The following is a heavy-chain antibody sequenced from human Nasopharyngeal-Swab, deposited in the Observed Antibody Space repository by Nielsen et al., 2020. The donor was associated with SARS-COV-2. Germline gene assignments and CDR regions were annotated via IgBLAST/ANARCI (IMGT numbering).Heavy chain of an antibody. D-gene: IGHD5-12*01. J-gene: IGHJ6*02. CDR3: AKDRDSGDDSGEYYHYYGMDV. CDR2: ISGADDST. V-gene: IGHV3-23*01. Sequence: GSSLRPSLSPSGFISKNYAMNGFRQAPARGLEWVSAISGADDSTKYADSVKGRFTISRDNSKNTLDLQMNSLRAEDTAMYYCAKDRDSGDDSGEYYHYYGMDVWGQGPSVTVS. CDR1: GFISKNYA.